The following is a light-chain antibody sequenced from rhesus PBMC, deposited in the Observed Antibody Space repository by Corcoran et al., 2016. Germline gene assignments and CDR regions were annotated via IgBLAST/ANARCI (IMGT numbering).Light chain of an antibody. CDR2: EVN. J-gene: IGLJ1*01. V-gene: IGLV2-32*02. CDR1: TSDIGSYNY. Sequence: AALTQPRSVSGSPGQSVTISCAGTTSDIGSYNYVSWYQQYPGTAPKLMIYEVNKRPSGVSDRFSGSKSGSTASLTISGLQPEDEADYYCSSYAGSNTYIFGPGTRLSVL. CDR3: SSYAGSNTYI.